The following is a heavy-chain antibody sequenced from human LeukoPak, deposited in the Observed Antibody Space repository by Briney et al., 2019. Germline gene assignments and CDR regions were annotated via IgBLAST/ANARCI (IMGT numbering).Heavy chain of an antibody. Sequence: PGGSLRLSCAASGFTFGSYWMSWVRQAPGKGLEWVANIKQDGSEKYYVDSVKGRFTISRDNAKNSLYLQMNSLRAEDTAVYYCARSGKYSSSWDFDYWGQGTLVTVSS. CDR2: IKQDGSEK. CDR1: GFTFGSYW. D-gene: IGHD6-13*01. CDR3: ARSGKYSSSWDFDY. J-gene: IGHJ4*02. V-gene: IGHV3-7*01.